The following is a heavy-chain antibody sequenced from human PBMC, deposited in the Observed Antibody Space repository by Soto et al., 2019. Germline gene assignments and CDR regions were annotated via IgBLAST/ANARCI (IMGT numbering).Heavy chain of an antibody. CDR3: ARGPGSTAFDP. Sequence: SDTLSLTCAVSGYSLTKDYYWGWIRQSPGKGLEWIASIYHSGSTFYNPSLRSRVTISLDTPKNQFSLKLTSVIATDTAMYYCARGPGSTAFDPWGQGTLVTVS. CDR2: IYHSGST. V-gene: IGHV4-38-2*01. J-gene: IGHJ5*02. CDR1: GYSLTKDYY. D-gene: IGHD5-18*01.